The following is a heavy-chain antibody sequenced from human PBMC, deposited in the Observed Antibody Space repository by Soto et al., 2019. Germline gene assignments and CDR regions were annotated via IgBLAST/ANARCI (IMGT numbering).Heavy chain of an antibody. J-gene: IGHJ6*02. CDR3: EREVYDYVWGSYRYPTHYSYGMDV. CDR2: INHSGST. V-gene: IGHV4-34*01. D-gene: IGHD3-16*02. CDR1: GGSFSGYY. Sequence: SETLSLTCAVYGGSFSGYYWSWIRQPPGKGLEWIGEINHSGSTNYNPSLKSRVTISVDTAKNQFSLKLSSVTAADTAVYYCEREVYDYVWGSYRYPTHYSYGMDVWGQGTPITVSS.